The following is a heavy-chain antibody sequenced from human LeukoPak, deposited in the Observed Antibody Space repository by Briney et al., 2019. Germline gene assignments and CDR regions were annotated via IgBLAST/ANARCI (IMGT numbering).Heavy chain of an antibody. J-gene: IGHJ4*02. CDR2: ISSSSSYI. V-gene: IGHV3-21*01. D-gene: IGHD2-2*02. Sequence: GGSLRLSCAASGFTFSSYSMDWVRQAPGKGLEWVSSISSSSSYIYYADSVKGRFTISRDNAKNSLYLQMNSLRAEDTAVYYCARDYSSTSCYTGRCWGQGTLVTVSS. CDR3: ARDYSSTSCYTGRC. CDR1: GFTFSSYS.